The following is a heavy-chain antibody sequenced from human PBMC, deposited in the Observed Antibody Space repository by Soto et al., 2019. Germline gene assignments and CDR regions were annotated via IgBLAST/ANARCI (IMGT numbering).Heavy chain of an antibody. D-gene: IGHD6-19*01. V-gene: IGHV1-18*04. CDR2: ISAYNGNT. Sequence: ASVKVSCKASGYTFTSYGISWVRQAPGQGLEWMGWISAYNGNTNYAQRLQGRVTMTTDTSTSTAYMELRSLRSDDTAVYYCALIAVAGSRDYWGQGTLVTVSS. J-gene: IGHJ4*02. CDR3: ALIAVAGSRDY. CDR1: GYTFTSYG.